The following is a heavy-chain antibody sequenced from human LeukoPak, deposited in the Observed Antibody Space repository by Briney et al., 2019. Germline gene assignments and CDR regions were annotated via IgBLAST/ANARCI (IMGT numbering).Heavy chain of an antibody. CDR1: GYTLTELS. CDR2: FDPEDGVT. CDR3: ATSGSLEWLSDLGY. J-gene: IGHJ4*02. D-gene: IGHD3-3*01. V-gene: IGHV1-24*01. Sequence: ASVKVSCKVSGYTLTELSMHWVRQAPGKGLEWMGGFDPEDGVTIYAQKFQGRVTMTEDTSTDTAYMELSSLRSEDTAVYYCATSGSLEWLSDLGYWGQGTLVTVSS.